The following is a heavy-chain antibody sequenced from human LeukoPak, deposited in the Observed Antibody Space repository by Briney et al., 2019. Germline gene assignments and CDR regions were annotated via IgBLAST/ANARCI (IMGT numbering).Heavy chain of an antibody. J-gene: IGHJ4*02. CDR3: ARDSDYYDSSAYSFRGGLHYDF. D-gene: IGHD3-22*01. V-gene: IGHV3-33*01. CDR1: GLTFSNYN. CDR2: IWHDGNYK. Sequence: PGGSLRLSCVTSGLTFSNYNMHWVRQAPGKGLEWVAVIWHDGNYKYYVDSVKGRFTISRDNSKNQVYLQMNSLGAEDTAVYLCARDSDYYDSSAYSFRGGLHYDFWGRGTLVTVSS.